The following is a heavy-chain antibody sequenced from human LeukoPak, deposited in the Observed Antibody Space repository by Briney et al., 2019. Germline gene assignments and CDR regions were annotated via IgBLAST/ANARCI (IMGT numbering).Heavy chain of an antibody. CDR2: ISGSGGST. CDR1: GFTFSSYA. V-gene: IGHV3-23*01. Sequence: GGSLRLSCAASGFTFSSYAMSWVRQAPGKGLEWVSAISGSGGSTYYADSVKGRFTISRDDSKNTLYLQMNSLRAEDTAVYYCAKAIAAAGATVGYYYYGMDVWGQGTTVTVSS. D-gene: IGHD6-13*01. J-gene: IGHJ6*02. CDR3: AKAIAAAGATVGYYYYGMDV.